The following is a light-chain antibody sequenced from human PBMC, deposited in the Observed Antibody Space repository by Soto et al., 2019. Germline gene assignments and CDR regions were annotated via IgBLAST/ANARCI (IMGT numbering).Light chain of an antibody. J-gene: IGKJ1*01. V-gene: IGKV1-39*01. CDR2: AAS. CDR3: QQSDSTPPT. Sequence: DIQMTQAPSSLFASAGDRGTITCRASQSISSSLNWYQQKPGKAPKPLIYAASSLQRGVPSRFSGSGSGTDFTLTISGLQSDDFATYYCQQSDSTPPTFGQGTKVDI. CDR1: QSISSS.